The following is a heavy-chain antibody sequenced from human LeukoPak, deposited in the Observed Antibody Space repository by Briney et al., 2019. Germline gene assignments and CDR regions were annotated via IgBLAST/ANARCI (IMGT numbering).Heavy chain of an antibody. V-gene: IGHV3-23*01. J-gene: IGHJ4*02. CDR2: TSGSGGST. CDR3: VRDDDRPDNGLDY. D-gene: IGHD3-22*01. CDR1: GFTFSSYA. Sequence: GGSLRLSCAASGFTFSSYAMSWVRQAPGKGLEWVSATSGSGGSTYYADSVKGRFTISRDNSKNTLYLQMNSLRAEDTAVYYCVRDDDRPDNGLDYWGQGTLVTVSS.